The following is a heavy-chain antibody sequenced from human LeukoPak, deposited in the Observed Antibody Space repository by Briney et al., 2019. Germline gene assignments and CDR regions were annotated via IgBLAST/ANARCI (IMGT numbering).Heavy chain of an antibody. CDR3: ARTTEAHSWRTRYYDYYMDV. Sequence: SETLSLTCTVSGGSMSSYYWSWIRQPPGKGLEWIGYIYYSGSTNYNPSLKSRVTISVDTSKNQFSLKLSSVTEADTAVYYCARTTEAHSWRTRYYDYYMDVWGKGTTVTVSS. V-gene: IGHV4-59*01. D-gene: IGHD6-13*01. CDR1: GGSMSSYY. CDR2: IYYSGST. J-gene: IGHJ6*03.